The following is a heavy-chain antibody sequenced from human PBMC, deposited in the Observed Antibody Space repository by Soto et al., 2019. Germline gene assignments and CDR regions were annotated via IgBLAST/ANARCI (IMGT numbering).Heavy chain of an antibody. J-gene: IGHJ5*02. D-gene: IGHD6-13*01. V-gene: IGHV3-48*01. CDR2: ISSSSSTI. CDR3: ARHPERIAQIGWFAP. Sequence: GGSLRLSCAASGFTFSSYSMNWVRQAPGKGLEWVSYISSSSSTIYYADSVKGRFTISRDNAKNSLYLQMNSLRAEDTVVYYCARHPERIAQIGWFAPWGQGTLVTVSS. CDR1: GFTFSSYS.